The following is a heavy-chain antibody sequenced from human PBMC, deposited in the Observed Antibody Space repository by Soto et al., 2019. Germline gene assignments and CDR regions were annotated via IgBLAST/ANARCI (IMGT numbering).Heavy chain of an antibody. CDR3: ARGQGLGPNRHDAFDI. CDR2: ISYDGSNK. J-gene: IGHJ3*02. V-gene: IGHV3-30*03. D-gene: IGHD7-27*01. CDR1: GFTFSSYG. Sequence: GESLKISCAASGFTFSSYGMHWVRQAPGKGLEWVAVISYDGSNKYYADSVKGRFTISRDNSKNTLYLQMNSLRAEDTAVYYCARGQGLGPNRHDAFDIWGQGTMVTVSS.